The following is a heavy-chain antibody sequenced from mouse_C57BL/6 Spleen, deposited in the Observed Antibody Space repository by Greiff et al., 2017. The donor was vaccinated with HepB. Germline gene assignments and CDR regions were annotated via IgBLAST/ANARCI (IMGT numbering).Heavy chain of an antibody. CDR3: ARSGYGNYFDY. Sequence: VKLQQPGAELVRPGTSVKLSCKASGYTFTSYWMHWVKQRPGQGLEWIGVIDPSDSYTNYNQKFKGKATLTVDTSSSTAYMQLSSLTSEDSAVYYCARSGYGNYFDYWGQGTTLTVSS. D-gene: IGHD2-1*01. CDR2: IDPSDSYT. J-gene: IGHJ2*01. CDR1: GYTFTSYW. V-gene: IGHV1-59*01.